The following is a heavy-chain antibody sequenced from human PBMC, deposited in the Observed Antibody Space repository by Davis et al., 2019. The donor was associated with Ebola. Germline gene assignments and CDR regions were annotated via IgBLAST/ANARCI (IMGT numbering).Heavy chain of an antibody. V-gene: IGHV4-30-4*02. CDR3: ARGGRDVDNYGGGYYYYYYGMDV. J-gene: IGHJ6*02. CDR1: GGSISSGDYY. CDR2: IYYSGST. Sequence: SETLSLTCTVSGGSISSGDYYWSWIRQPPGKGLEWIGYIYYSGSTYYNPSLKSRVTISVDTSKNQSSLKLSSVTAADTAVYYCARGGRDVDNYGGGYYYYYYGMDVWGQGTTVTVSS. D-gene: IGHD5-24*01.